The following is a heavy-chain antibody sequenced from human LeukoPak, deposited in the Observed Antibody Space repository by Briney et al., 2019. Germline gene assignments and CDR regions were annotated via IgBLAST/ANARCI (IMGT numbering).Heavy chain of an antibody. CDR1: GDSVSSNSAA. CDR2: TYYGSKWYN. Sequence: SQTLSLTCAISGDSVSSNSAAWNWIRQSPSRGLEWLGRTYYGSKWYNDYAVSVKSRITINPDTSKNQFSLQLNSVTPEDTAVYYCARGGGKIAVAGYYFDYWGQGTLVTVSS. V-gene: IGHV6-1*01. J-gene: IGHJ4*02. D-gene: IGHD6-19*01. CDR3: ARGGGKIAVAGYYFDY.